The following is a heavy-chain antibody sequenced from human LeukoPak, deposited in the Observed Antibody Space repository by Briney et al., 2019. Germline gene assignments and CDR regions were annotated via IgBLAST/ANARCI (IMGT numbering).Heavy chain of an antibody. Sequence: GGSLRLSCAASGFTFSSYEMNWVRQAPGKGLEWVSYISSSGSTIYYADSVKGRFTISRDNAKNSLYLQMNSLRAEDTAVYYCAELGITMIGGVRGKGTTVTTSS. CDR1: GFTFSSYE. V-gene: IGHV3-48*03. D-gene: IGHD3-10*02. CDR3: AELGITMIGGV. J-gene: IGHJ6*04. CDR2: ISSSGSTI.